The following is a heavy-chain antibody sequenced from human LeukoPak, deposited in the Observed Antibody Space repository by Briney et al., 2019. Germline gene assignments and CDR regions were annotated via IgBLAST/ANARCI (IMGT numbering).Heavy chain of an antibody. J-gene: IGHJ4*02. D-gene: IGHD3-16*02. CDR1: GFPFSNYW. V-gene: IGHV4-34*01. Sequence: PGGSLRLSCAASGFPFSNYWMSWIRQPPGKGLEWIGEINHSGSTNYNPSLKSRVTISVDTSKNQFSLKLSSVTAADTAVYYCARGSLARLGELSLKYWGQGTLVTVSS. CDR2: INHSGST. CDR3: ARGSLARLGELSLKY.